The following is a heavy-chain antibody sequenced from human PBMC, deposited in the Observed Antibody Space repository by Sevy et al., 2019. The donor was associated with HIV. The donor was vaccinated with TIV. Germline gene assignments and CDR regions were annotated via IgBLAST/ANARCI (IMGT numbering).Heavy chain of an antibody. CDR1: GFTFSSFG. Sequence: GGSLRLSCAASGFTFSSFGMNWVRQAPGKGPEWVSAINFSGGSTYYADSVKGRFTISRDDSKNTLYLQMNSLRVEDTAVYYCAKASVPLYYDSTGYSYFDYWGQGALVTVSS. CDR3: AKASVPLYYDSTGYSYFDY. CDR2: INFSGGST. D-gene: IGHD3-22*01. V-gene: IGHV3-23*01. J-gene: IGHJ4*02.